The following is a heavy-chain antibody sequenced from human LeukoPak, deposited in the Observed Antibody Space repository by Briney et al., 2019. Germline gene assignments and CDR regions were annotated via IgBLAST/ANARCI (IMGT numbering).Heavy chain of an antibody. CDR3: ARVELDVTLLVRYYYYGMDV. D-gene: IGHD6-6*01. Sequence: ASVKVSCKASGGTFSSYAISWVRQAPGQGLEWMGGIIPIFGTANYAQKFQGRVTITADESTSTAYMELSSLRSEDTAVYYCARVELDVTLLVRYYYYGMDVWGQGTTVTVSS. CDR2: IIPIFGTA. J-gene: IGHJ6*02. V-gene: IGHV1-69*13. CDR1: GGTFSSYA.